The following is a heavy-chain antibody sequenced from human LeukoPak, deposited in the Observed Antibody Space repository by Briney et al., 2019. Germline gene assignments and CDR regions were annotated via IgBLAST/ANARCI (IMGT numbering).Heavy chain of an antibody. Sequence: SETLSLTYTVSGGSISSSSYYWGWIRQPPGKGLEWIGSIYYSGSTYYNPSLKSRITISIDTSKNQFSLKLSSVTAADTAVYYCARGRRDGSYFFDYWGQGTLVTVSS. D-gene: IGHD5-24*01. CDR2: IYYSGST. J-gene: IGHJ4*02. V-gene: IGHV4-39*07. CDR1: GGSISSSSYY. CDR3: ARGRRDGSYFFDY.